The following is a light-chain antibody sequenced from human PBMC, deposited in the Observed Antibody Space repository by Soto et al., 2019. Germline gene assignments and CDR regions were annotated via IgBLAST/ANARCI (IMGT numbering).Light chain of an antibody. J-gene: IGLJ1*01. CDR3: CSYTGSYSYV. V-gene: IGLV2-11*01. Sequence: QSALTQPHSVSGSPGQSVTIPCTGTSSDVGGYRYVSWYQQHPGKAPRLIIFDVTERPSGVPDRFSGSKSGNTASLTISGLQAEDEADYYYCSYTGSYSYVFGIGTKLTVL. CDR1: SSDVGGYRY. CDR2: DVT.